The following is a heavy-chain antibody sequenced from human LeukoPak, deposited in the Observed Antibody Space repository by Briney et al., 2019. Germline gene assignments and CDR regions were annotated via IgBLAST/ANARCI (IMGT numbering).Heavy chain of an antibody. Sequence: GESLKFSCKGSGYSSTSNWSGWVGQIPGKGREWMGIIDTGVSDTRYSPSFQGQVTISADKSISTAYLQWSSLKASDTAMYYCARLDYGDNDELHLFDPWGQGTLVTVSS. CDR2: IDTGVSDT. J-gene: IGHJ5*02. V-gene: IGHV5-51*01. CDR1: GYSSTSNW. D-gene: IGHD4-17*01. CDR3: ARLDYGDNDELHLFDP.